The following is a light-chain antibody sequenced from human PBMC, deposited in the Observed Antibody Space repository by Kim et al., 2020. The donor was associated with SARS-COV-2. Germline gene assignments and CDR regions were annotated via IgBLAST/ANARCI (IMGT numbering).Light chain of an antibody. CDR1: QDISNY. Sequence: ASVGDRVTITCQASQDISNYLNWYQQKPGKAPKLLIYDASNFEKGVPSKFSGSGSGTDFTLTISSLQPEDIATYYCQQYDNLPITFGQGTRLEIK. CDR2: DAS. J-gene: IGKJ5*01. CDR3: QQYDNLPIT. V-gene: IGKV1-33*01.